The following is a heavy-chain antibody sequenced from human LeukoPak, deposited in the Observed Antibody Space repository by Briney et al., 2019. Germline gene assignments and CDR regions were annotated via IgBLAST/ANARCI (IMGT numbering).Heavy chain of an antibody. CDR2: IYTGGNT. CDR1: GVTVSSTY. J-gene: IGHJ4*02. CDR3: ATISDLLFYFDS. V-gene: IGHV3-66*01. Sequence: RGSLRLSCAASGVTVSSTYMSWVRQAPGEGLEWVSLIYTGGNTYYADSVKGRFTLSRDNSKNTVYLQMNSLRVEDTAMYYCATISDLLFYFDSWGQGTLVTVSS.